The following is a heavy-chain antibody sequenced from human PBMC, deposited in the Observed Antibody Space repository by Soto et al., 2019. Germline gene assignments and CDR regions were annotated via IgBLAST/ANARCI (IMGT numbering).Heavy chain of an antibody. J-gene: IGHJ4*02. Sequence: QITLKESGPTLVKPTQTLTLTCTFSGFSLNNSGEGVGWVRQPPGKALEWLGLVYWDESQRFSPSLKNRLTITRGTSKNQVVLTVTNMTPADTGTYFCAHRPHYFNDNVDYYPYYFDSWGRGTLVTVTS. CDR3: AHRPHYFNDNVDYYPYYFDS. CDR1: GFSLNNSGEG. CDR2: VYWDESQ. V-gene: IGHV2-5*02. D-gene: IGHD3-22*01.